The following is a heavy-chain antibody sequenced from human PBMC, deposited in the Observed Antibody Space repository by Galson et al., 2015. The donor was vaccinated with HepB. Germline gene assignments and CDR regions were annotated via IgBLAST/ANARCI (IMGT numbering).Heavy chain of an antibody. CDR2: FDPEDGET. CDR1: GYTLTELS. V-gene: IGHV1-24*01. CDR3: ATKPAALSYLSYYYGMDV. J-gene: IGHJ6*02. D-gene: IGHD2-2*01. Sequence: SVKVSCKVSGYTLTELSMHWVRQAPGKGLEWMGGFDPEDGETIYAQKFQGRVTMTEDTSTDTAYMELSSLRSEDTAVYYCATKPAALSYLSYYYGMDVWGQGTTVTVSS.